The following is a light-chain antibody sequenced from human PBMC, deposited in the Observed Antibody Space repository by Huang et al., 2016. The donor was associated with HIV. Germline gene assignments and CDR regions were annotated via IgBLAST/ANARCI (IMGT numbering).Light chain of an antibody. CDR2: GAA. J-gene: IGKJ1*01. CDR1: QGVSNN. V-gene: IGKV3D-15*01. Sequence: EIGMTRSPPTLVGCPGEGATLPCRASQGVSNNIAWYQQKPGQTPRLLIHGAATRATGIAAKFSGRGSGTDFTLTITSLQPEDSAVYYCQHYNNWPPWTFGPGTQVEI. CDR3: QHYNNWPPWT.